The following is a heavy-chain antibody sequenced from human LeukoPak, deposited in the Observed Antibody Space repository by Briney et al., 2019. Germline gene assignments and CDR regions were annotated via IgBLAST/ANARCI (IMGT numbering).Heavy chain of an antibody. D-gene: IGHD2-15*01. CDR3: EKDAIPAEGYCSGGSCCRGNGMDV. CDR2: ISGSGGIT. Sequence: GGSLRLSCAASGFTFSSYAMSWVRQAPGKGLEWVSAISGSGGITYYADSVKGRFTISRDNSKNTLYLQMNSLRAGDTAVYSCEKDAIPAEGYCSGGSCCRGNGMDVWGQGTTVTVSS. V-gene: IGHV3-23*01. J-gene: IGHJ6*02. CDR1: GFTFSSYA.